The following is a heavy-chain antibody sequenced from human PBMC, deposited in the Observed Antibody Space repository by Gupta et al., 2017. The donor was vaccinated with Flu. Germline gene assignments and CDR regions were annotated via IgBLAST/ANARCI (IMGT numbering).Heavy chain of an antibody. CDR2: IIPIFGTA. Sequence: QVQLVQSGAEVKKPGSSVKVSCKASGGTFSSYAISWVRQAPGQGLEWMGGIIPIFGTANYAQKFQGRVTITADESTSTAYMELSSLRSEDTAVYYCARDGRIAAAGSFCWFDPWGQGTLVTVSS. D-gene: IGHD6-13*01. J-gene: IGHJ5*02. CDR3: ARDGRIAAAGSFCWFDP. V-gene: IGHV1-69*01. CDR1: GGTFSSYA.